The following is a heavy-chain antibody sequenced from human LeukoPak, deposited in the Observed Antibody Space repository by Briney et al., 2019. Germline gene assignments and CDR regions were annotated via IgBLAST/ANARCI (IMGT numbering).Heavy chain of an antibody. CDR1: GYTFTGYY. CDR3: ARPNSSGWYIHFDY. Sequence: ASVKVSCKASGYTFTGYYMHWVRQAPGQGLEWMGWINPNSGGTNYAQKFQGRVTMTRDTSISTAYMELSRLRSDDTAVYYCARPNSSGWYIHFDYWGQGTLVTVSS. D-gene: IGHD6-19*01. V-gene: IGHV1-2*02. CDR2: INPNSGGT. J-gene: IGHJ4*02.